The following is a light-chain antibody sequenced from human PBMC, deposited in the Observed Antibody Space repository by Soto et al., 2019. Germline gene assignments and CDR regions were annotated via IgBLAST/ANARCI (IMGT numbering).Light chain of an antibody. CDR1: SSDVGAYDF. Sequence: QSALTQPASVSGSPGQSITISCTGTSSDVGAYDFVSWYQQHPDKAPKLMIYEVSNRPSGVSNRFSGSKSVNTATLTISGLQAGDEADYYCSSYTSSSTRVFGPGPKVTVL. CDR3: SSYTSSSTRV. J-gene: IGLJ1*01. CDR2: EVS. V-gene: IGLV2-14*03.